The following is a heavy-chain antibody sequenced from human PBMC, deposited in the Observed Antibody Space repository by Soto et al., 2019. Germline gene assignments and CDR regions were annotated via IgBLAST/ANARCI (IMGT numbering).Heavy chain of an antibody. Sequence: PSETLSLTCTVSGGSISTYYWSWIRQPPGKGLEWIGYIYYRGNTNYNPSFKSRVTISLDTSKNQFSLRLSSVTAADTAIYYCARHPGYYDVLTGYSTYYFDYWGQGALVNVSS. CDR1: GGSISTYY. J-gene: IGHJ4*02. V-gene: IGHV4-59*08. CDR2: IYYRGNT. D-gene: IGHD3-9*01. CDR3: ARHPGYYDVLTGYSTYYFDY.